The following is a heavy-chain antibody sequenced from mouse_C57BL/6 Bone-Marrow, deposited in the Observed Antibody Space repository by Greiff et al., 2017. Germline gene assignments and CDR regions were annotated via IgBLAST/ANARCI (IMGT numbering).Heavy chain of an antibody. V-gene: IGHV5-6*02. D-gene: IGHD2-4*01. J-gene: IGHJ2*01. Sequence: EVMLVESGGDLVKPGGSLKLSCAASGFTFSSYGMSWVRQTPDKRLEWVATISSGGSYTYYPDSVKGRFTISRDNAKNTLYLQMSSLKSEDTAMYYCARHEGDYDGNWGQGTTLTVSS. CDR2: ISSGGSYT. CDR1: GFTFSSYG. CDR3: ARHEGDYDGN.